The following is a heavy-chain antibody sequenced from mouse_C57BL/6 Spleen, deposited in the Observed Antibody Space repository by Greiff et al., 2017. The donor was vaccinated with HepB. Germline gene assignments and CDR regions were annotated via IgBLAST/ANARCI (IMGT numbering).Heavy chain of an antibody. D-gene: IGHD2-5*01. CDR3: AVREDYSNFYAMDY. V-gene: IGHV1-76*01. Sequence: VQLQQSGAELVRPGASVKLSCKASGYTFTDYYINWVKQRPGQGLEWIARIYPGSGNTYYNEKFKGKATLTAEKSSITAYMQLSSLTSEDSAVYFWAVREDYSNFYAMDYWGQGTSVTVSS. J-gene: IGHJ4*01. CDR2: IYPGSGNT. CDR1: GYTFTDYY.